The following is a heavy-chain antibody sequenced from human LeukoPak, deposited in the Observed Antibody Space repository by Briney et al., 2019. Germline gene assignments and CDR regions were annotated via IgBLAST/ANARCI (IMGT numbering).Heavy chain of an antibody. CDR1: GYTFTSYG. CDR2: MNRNSGNT. D-gene: IGHD3-10*01. J-gene: IGHJ4*02. V-gene: IGHV1-8*01. Sequence: GASVKVSSKASGYTFTSYGMNWVRQAPGQGLEWMGWMNRNSGNTDYAQKLQGRVTMTRNTSISTAYMELSSLRSEDTAVYYCAIPKKSYYGSGSFHYWGPGTLVTVSS. CDR3: AIPKKSYYGSGSFHY.